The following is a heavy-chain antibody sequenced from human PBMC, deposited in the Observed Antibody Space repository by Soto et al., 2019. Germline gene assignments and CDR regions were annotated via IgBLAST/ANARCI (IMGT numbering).Heavy chain of an antibody. D-gene: IGHD3-22*01. CDR1: GFTFSSHS. J-gene: IGHJ4*02. CDR3: ARGLYYYDSRGYWGY. Sequence: PGGSLRLSCAASGFTFSSHSMSWIRQAPGKGLEWVSYINSSSSTIYYADSVKGRFTISRDNARNSLYLQMNSLRDEDTAVYYCARGLYYYDSRGYWGYWGQGTLVTVSS. CDR2: INSSSSTI. V-gene: IGHV3-48*02.